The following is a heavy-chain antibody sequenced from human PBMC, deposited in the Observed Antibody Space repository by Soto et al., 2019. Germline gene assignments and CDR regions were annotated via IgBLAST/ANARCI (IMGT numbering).Heavy chain of an antibody. J-gene: IGHJ5*02. CDR2: IYHSGST. V-gene: IGHV4-34*01. CDR3: ARVVSYDSSSTWFDP. Sequence: SETLSLTCAVYGGSFSGYYWSWIRQPPGKGLEWIGEIYHSGSTNYNPSLKSRVTISVDKSKNQFSLKLSSVTAADTAVYYCARVVSYDSSSTWFDPWGQGTLVTVSS. CDR1: GGSFSGYY. D-gene: IGHD3-22*01.